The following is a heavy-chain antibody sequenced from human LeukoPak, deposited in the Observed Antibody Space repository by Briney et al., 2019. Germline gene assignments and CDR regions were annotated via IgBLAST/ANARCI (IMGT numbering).Heavy chain of an antibody. Sequence: PGRSLRLSCAASGFTFSNYAMTCVRQAPGTWLEWVSSIIGSGGSTYYADSVKGRFTISRDNSKNTLYLQMNSLRAEDTALYYCAKGTKAYCSNGSCYYFDYWGQGTLVTVSS. V-gene: IGHV3-23*01. CDR2: IIGSGGST. CDR3: AKGTKAYCSNGSCYYFDY. J-gene: IGHJ4*02. D-gene: IGHD2-15*01. CDR1: GFTFSNYA.